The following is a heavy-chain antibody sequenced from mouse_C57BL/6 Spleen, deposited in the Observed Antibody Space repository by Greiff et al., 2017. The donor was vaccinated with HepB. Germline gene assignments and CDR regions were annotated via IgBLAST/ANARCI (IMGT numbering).Heavy chain of an antibody. J-gene: IGHJ2*01. Sequence: QVQLQQPGAELVMPGASVKLSCKASGYTFTSYWMHWVKQRPGQGLEWIGEIDPSDSYTNYNQKFKGKSTLTVDKSSSTAYMQLSSLTSEDSAVYYCARSWGSEEDYWGQGTTLTVSS. CDR1: GYTFTSYW. D-gene: IGHD1-1*01. CDR3: ARSWGSEEDY. V-gene: IGHV1-69*01. CDR2: IDPSDSYT.